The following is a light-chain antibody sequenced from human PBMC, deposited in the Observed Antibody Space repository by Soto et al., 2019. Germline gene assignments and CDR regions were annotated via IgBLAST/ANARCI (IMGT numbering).Light chain of an antibody. V-gene: IGKV3-11*01. Sequence: EIVLTQSPATLSLSPGERATLSCRASQSVSSYLAWSQQKPGQAPRLPIYDASNRATGIPARFSGSGSGTDFTLIISSLGPEDFAVYYCQQRSNWPSYTFGQGTKLEIK. CDR1: QSVSSY. CDR2: DAS. J-gene: IGKJ2*01. CDR3: QQRSNWPSYT.